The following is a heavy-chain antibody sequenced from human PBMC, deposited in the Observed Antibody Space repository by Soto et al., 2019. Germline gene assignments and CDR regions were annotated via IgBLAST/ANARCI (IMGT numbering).Heavy chain of an antibody. CDR2: IYYGWST. CDR1: GGSISDYY. J-gene: IGHJ4*02. V-gene: IGHV4-59*01. CDR3: ARDREYYDSSGLYFDY. D-gene: IGHD3-22*01. Sequence: ASETLSLTCTVSGGSISDYYWSWIRQPPGKGLEWIGYIYYGWSTNYNPSLKSRVTISVDTSKNQFSLKLISVTAADTAVYYCARDREYYDSSGLYFDYWGQGTLVTVSS.